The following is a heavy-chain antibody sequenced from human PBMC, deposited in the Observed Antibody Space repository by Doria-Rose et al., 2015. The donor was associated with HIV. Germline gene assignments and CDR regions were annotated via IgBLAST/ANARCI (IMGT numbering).Heavy chain of an antibody. CDR3: ARVKSSRWYHKYYFDF. CDR1: GVSLSSPGMG. V-gene: IGHV2-26*01. Sequence: QVTLKESSPVLVKPTETLTLTCTVSGVSLSSPGMGVSWIRQPPGKALEWLANIFSDDERSYKTSLKSRLTISRGTSKSQVVLTMTDMDPADTATYYCARVKSSRWYHKYYFDFWGQGTLVIVSA. CDR2: IFSDDER. D-gene: IGHD6-13*01. J-gene: IGHJ4*02.